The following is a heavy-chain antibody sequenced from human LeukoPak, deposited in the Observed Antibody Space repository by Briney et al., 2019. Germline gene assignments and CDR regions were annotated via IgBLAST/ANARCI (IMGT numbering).Heavy chain of an antibody. CDR1: GYSISSGYY. J-gene: IGHJ4*02. CDR3: TRVSIHGDSDY. V-gene: IGHV4-38-2*02. Sequence: SETLSLTCTVSGYSISSGYYWGWIRQPPGKGLEWIGSIYHSGGTFYNPSLKSRVTISVDTSKNQFSLNLRSVTSADTAVYFCTRVSIHGDSDYWGQGTLVTVSS. CDR2: IYHSGGT.